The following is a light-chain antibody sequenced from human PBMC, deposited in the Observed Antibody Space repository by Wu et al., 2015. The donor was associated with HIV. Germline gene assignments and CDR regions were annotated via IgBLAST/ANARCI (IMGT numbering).Light chain of an antibody. V-gene: IGKV1-5*03. CDR1: RSIGNS. J-gene: IGKJ3*01. Sequence: DIQMTQSPSTLSASVGDRVTITCRASRSIGNSLAWYQQKPGKAPKLLIYEASTVQSGVPSRFSGSGSGTEFTLTISSLQPDDFAIYYCLQDYSYPFTFGPGPKWISN. CDR2: EAS. CDR3: LQDYSYPFT.